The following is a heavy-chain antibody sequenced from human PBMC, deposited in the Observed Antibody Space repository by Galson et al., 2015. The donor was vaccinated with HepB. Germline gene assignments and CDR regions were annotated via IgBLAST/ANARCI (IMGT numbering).Heavy chain of an antibody. CDR1: GFTFSSYS. Sequence: SLRLSCAASGFTFSSYSMNWVRQAPGKGLEWVSSISSSSSYIYYADPVKGRFTISRDNAKNSLYLQMNSLRAEDTAVYYCARDRLRGEVVAANYYGMDVWGQGTTVTVSS. CDR3: ARDRLRGEVVAANYYGMDV. CDR2: ISSSSSYI. D-gene: IGHD2-15*01. J-gene: IGHJ6*02. V-gene: IGHV3-21*01.